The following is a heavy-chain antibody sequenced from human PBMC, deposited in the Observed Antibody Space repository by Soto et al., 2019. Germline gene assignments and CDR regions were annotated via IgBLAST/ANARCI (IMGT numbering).Heavy chain of an antibody. J-gene: IGHJ2*01. Sequence: QVQLVQSGAEVKKPGSSVKVSCKASGGTFSSYAISWVRQAPGQGLEWMGIINPSGGSTSYAQKFQGRVTMTRDTSTSTVYMELSSLRSEDTAVYYCARVGSYWYFDLWGRGTLVTVSS. V-gene: IGHV1-46*01. CDR2: INPSGGST. CDR1: GGTFSSYA. CDR3: ARVGSYWYFDL.